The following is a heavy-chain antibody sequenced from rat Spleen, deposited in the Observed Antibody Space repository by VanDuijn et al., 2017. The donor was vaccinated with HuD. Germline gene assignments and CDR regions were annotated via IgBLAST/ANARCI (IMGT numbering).Heavy chain of an antibody. CDR2: ISSASGT. CDR3: ARRGIAGFDY. J-gene: IGHJ2*01. Sequence: VQLVESGGGLVQPGKSLKLSCSASGFTFSSYGMHWIRQAPGKGLDWVAYISSASGTVYADAVKGRFTISRDNAKSTLYLQMDSLRSEDTATYYCARRGIAGFDYWGQGVMVTVSS. D-gene: IGHD1-11*01. V-gene: IGHV5-62*01. CDR1: GFTFSSYG.